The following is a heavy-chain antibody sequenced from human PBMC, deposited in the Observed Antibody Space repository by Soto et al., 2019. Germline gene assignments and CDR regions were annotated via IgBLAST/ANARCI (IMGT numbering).Heavy chain of an antibody. D-gene: IGHD3-3*01. CDR1: GGTFSSYA. Sequence: GASVKVSCKASGGTFSSYAISWVRQAPGQGLEWMGGIIPIFGTANYAQKFQGRVTITADEPTSTAYMELSSLRSEDTAVYYCANGGYYEVSCFDPWGQGTLVTVSS. J-gene: IGHJ5*02. CDR3: ANGGYYEVSCFDP. CDR2: IIPIFGTA. V-gene: IGHV1-69*13.